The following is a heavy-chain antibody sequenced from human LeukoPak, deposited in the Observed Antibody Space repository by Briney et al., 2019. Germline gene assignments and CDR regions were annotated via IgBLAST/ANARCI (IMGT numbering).Heavy chain of an antibody. V-gene: IGHV4-38-2*01. J-gene: IGHJ6*04. CDR1: SYSISSGYY. Sequence: SETLSLTCAVSSYSISSGYYWGWIRQPPGQGLEWIGSIFHSGSTYYNPSLKSRVNMSVDTSEDQISLKLSSVTAADTAVYYCARASGSYGSGSYYYYGMDVWGKGTTVTVSS. CDR2: IFHSGST. D-gene: IGHD3-10*01. CDR3: ARASGSYGSGSYYYYGMDV.